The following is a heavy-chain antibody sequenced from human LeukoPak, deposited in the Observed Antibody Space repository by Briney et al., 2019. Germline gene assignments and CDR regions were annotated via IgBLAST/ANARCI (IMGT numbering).Heavy chain of an antibody. D-gene: IGHD6-25*01. Sequence: PGGSLRLSCAASGFTFGSYGMHWVHQAPGKGLEWVAVIWHDGSNKIYADSVKGRFTISRDNSKNTLYLHLNSLRGEDTAVYYCARDQRGAWFDPWGQGTLVTVSS. CDR1: GFTFGSYG. CDR2: IWHDGSNK. CDR3: ARDQRGAWFDP. J-gene: IGHJ5*02. V-gene: IGHV3-33*01.